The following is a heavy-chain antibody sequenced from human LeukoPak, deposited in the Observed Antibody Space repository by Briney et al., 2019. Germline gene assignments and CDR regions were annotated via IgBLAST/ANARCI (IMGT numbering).Heavy chain of an antibody. Sequence: GASLRLSCAASGFTFSSYAMSWVRQAPGKGLEWVSAISGSGGSTYYADSVKGRFTISRDNSKNTLYLQMNSLGAEDTAVYYCAKGLIAVAGRLYYYGMDVWGQGTTVTVSS. CDR1: GFTFSSYA. D-gene: IGHD6-19*01. CDR2: ISGSGGST. J-gene: IGHJ6*02. V-gene: IGHV3-23*01. CDR3: AKGLIAVAGRLYYYGMDV.